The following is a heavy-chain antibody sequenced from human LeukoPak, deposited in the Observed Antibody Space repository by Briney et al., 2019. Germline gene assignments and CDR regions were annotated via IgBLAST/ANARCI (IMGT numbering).Heavy chain of an antibody. J-gene: IGHJ3*02. CDR2: IDYSGST. D-gene: IGHD3-22*01. Sequence: SETLSLTCNVSSGPIPNYFWSWIRQPPGKGLAWIGYIDYSGSTNYNPSLKSRVTISVDTSKNQFSLKLSSVTAADTAIYYCARVHVNSGYYFGDAFDIWGQGTMVTVSS. CDR3: ARVHVNSGYYFGDAFDI. CDR1: SGPIPNYF. V-gene: IGHV4-59*08.